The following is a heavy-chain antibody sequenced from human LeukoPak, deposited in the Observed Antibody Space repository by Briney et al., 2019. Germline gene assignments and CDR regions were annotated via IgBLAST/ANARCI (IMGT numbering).Heavy chain of an antibody. D-gene: IGHD3-10*01. Sequence: LRLSCAASGFTFSSYSINWVRQAPGKGLEWIGYIYYSGTTYYNPSLKSRITISMHTSKNQFSLKLSSVTAADTAVYYCARDWGELENYFDSWGQGTLVTVSS. V-gene: IGHV4-30-4*08. CDR1: GFTFSSYS. J-gene: IGHJ4*02. CDR2: IYYSGTT. CDR3: ARDWGELENYFDS.